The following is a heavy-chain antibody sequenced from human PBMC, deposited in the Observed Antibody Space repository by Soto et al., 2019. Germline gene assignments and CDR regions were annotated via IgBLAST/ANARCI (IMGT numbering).Heavy chain of an antibody. CDR3: ARVVPGAEAWFGP. D-gene: IGHD2-2*01. CDR1: GYGFSNDG. J-gene: IGHJ5*02. CDR2: ISLYSDGT. V-gene: IGHV1-18*01. Sequence: ASLNGSCKTAGYGFSNDGITWVRQATGQPLEWLGWISLYSDGTDYAQKFQGRVSMTTDTSTTTAYMELRSLRSDDTAVYYCARVVPGAEAWFGPWGQGPLVTVSS.